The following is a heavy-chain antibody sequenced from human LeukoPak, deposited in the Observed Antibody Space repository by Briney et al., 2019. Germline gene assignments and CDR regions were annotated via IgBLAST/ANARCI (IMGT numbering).Heavy chain of an antibody. V-gene: IGHV3-48*03. CDR1: GFTFSSYE. Sequence: GGSLRLSCAASGFTFSSYEMNWVRQAPGKGLEWVSYISSSGSTIYYADSVKGRFTISRDNAKNSLYLQMNSLRAEDTAVYYCARDGDSYGTVDYWGQGTLSPSPQ. CDR2: ISSSGSTI. CDR3: ARDGDSYGTVDY. J-gene: IGHJ4*02. D-gene: IGHD5-18*01.